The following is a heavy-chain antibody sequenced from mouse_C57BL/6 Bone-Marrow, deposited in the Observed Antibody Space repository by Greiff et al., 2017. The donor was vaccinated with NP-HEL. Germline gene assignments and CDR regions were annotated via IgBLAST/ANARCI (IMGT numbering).Heavy chain of an antibody. CDR1: GFNIKDDY. CDR3: TTGGSSPYAMDY. V-gene: IGHV14-4*01. CDR2: IDLENGDT. J-gene: IGHJ4*01. D-gene: IGHD1-1*01. Sequence: EVKLVESGAELVRPGASVKLSCTVSGFNIKDDYMHWVKQRPEQGLEWIGWIDLENGDTEYASKFQGKATITADTSSNTAYLQRSSLTSEDTAVYYGTTGGSSPYAMDYGGQGTSVTVSA.